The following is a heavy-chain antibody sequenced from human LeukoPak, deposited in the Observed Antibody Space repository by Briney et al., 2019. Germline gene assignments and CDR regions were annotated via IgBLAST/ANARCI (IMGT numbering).Heavy chain of an antibody. J-gene: IGHJ6*03. CDR2: IKQDGSEK. Sequence: AGGSLRLSCAASGFTFSSYWMSWVRQAPGKGLEWVANIKQDGSEKYYVDSVKGRFTISRDNAKNSLYLQMNSLRAEDTAVYYCAREYSSTKGRPLVYYYYMDVWGKGTTVTVSS. CDR1: GFTFSSYW. V-gene: IGHV3-7*01. D-gene: IGHD6-13*01. CDR3: AREYSSTKGRPLVYYYYMDV.